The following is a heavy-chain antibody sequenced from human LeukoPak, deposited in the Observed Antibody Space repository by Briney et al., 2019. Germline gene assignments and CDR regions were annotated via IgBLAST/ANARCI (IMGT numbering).Heavy chain of an antibody. J-gene: IGHJ4*02. CDR2: ISGSGGST. V-gene: IGHV3-23*01. CDR1: GFTFSSYA. CDR3: ATYSSSWPYFDY. D-gene: IGHD6-13*01. Sequence: GGSLRLSCAASGFTFSSYAMSWVRQAPGKGLEWVSAISGSGGSTHYADSVKGRFTISRDNSKNTLYLQMNSLRAEDTAVYYCATYSSSWPYFDYWGQGTLVTVSS.